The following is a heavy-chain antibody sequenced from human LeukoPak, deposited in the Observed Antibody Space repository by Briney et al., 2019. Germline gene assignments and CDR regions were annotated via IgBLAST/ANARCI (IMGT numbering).Heavy chain of an antibody. D-gene: IGHD1-1*01. CDR3: ARDMSQLERPDAFDI. V-gene: IGHV3-7*01. CDR2: IKQDGSEK. CDR1: GFTFSSYW. J-gene: IGHJ3*02. Sequence: GGSLRLSCAASGFTFSSYWMNWVRQAPGKGLEWVASIKQDGSEKYYVDSVKGRFTISRDNAKNSLYLQMNSLRAEDTAVYYCARDMSQLERPDAFDIWGQGTMVTVSS.